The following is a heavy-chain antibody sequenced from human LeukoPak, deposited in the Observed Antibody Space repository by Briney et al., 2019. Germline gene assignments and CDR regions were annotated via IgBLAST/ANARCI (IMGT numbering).Heavy chain of an antibody. CDR3: ARDLSVYYYYYFDF. J-gene: IGHJ4*02. D-gene: IGHD3-22*01. V-gene: IGHV4-38-2*02. Sequence: SETLSLTCTVSDYTIGSGYSWGWIRQPPGKGLEWIATISHTRTTYYNPSLKTRVTMTLDTSRNQFSLRLSSVTATDTAVYYCARDLSVYYYYYFDFWGQGTLVTVSS. CDR2: ISHTRTT. CDR1: DYTIGSGYS.